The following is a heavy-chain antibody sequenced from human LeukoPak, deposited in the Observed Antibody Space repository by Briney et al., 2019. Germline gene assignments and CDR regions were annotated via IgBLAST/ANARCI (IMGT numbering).Heavy chain of an antibody. J-gene: IGHJ6*02. Sequence: SETLSLTCTVSGGSISSYYWSWIRQPPGKGLEWIGYIYYSGSTNYNPSLKSRVTISVDTSKNQFSLKLSSVTVADTAVYYCAGQELWWDAGGMDVWGQGTTVTVSS. CDR1: GGSISSYY. CDR2: IYYSGST. V-gene: IGHV4-59*08. D-gene: IGHD2-21*01. CDR3: AGQELWWDAGGMDV.